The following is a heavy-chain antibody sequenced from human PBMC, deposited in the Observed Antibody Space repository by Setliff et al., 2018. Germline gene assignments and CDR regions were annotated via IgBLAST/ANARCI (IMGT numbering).Heavy chain of an antibody. Sequence: ASVKVSCKVSGYTLTELSMHWVRQAPGKGLEWMGGFDPEDGETIYAQKFQGRVTMTRDTSITAAYMELSRLRSEDTAVYYCARDPWQWLTTFTSAEYFQHWGQGTLVTVSS. D-gene: IGHD6-19*01. CDR2: FDPEDGET. CDR3: ARDPWQWLTTFTSAEYFQH. V-gene: IGHV1-24*01. J-gene: IGHJ1*01. CDR1: GYTLTELS.